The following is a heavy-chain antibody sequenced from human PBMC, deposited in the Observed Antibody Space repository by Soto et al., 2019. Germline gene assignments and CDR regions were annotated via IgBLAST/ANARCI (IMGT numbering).Heavy chain of an antibody. D-gene: IGHD2-8*01. CDR2: ITPKNSDR. Sequence: SMKVSFSASGYTSIPYCILWKQEASGRGPVGMGWITPKNSDRGYEPQFEGRVTMTRETSINTAYMDPTRLTSDDTAIYYCARDGPGNGNDDFDYWGQGT. CDR1: GYTSIPYC. J-gene: IGHJ4*02. CDR3: ARDGPGNGNDDFDY. V-gene: IGHV1-2*02.